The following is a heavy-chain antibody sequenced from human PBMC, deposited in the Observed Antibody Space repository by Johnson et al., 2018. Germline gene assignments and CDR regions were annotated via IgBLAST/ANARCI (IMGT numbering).Heavy chain of an antibody. Sequence: QVQLQESGPGLLKPSETLSLTCAVSGGSIIRTSYYWAWIRQSPGKGLEWIGSIFYSGSSYYNLSLKTRLTLSVDTSQNQFSLKLGSVTATDRAVYYCAGLARDGHNQPTWDANDVWGRGTLVTVSS. CDR3: AGLARDGHNQPTWDANDV. CDR1: GGSIIRTSYY. D-gene: IGHD5-24*01. V-gene: IGHV4-39*01. CDR2: IFYSGSS. J-gene: IGHJ3*01.